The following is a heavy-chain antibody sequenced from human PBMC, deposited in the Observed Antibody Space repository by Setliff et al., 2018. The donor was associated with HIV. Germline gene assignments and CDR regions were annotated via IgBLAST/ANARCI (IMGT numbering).Heavy chain of an antibody. Sequence: SETLSLTCSVSGGSITTDGYYWSWIRPHPGKGLEWIGYMYHTGNTYYNPSLASRLVMSLDPSKNQFSLKLNSMSAADTAMYYCAGGRYFRDISDSRFDFWGQGKLVTVSS. V-gene: IGHV4-31*03. CDR1: GGSITTDGYY. CDR2: MYHTGNT. CDR3: AGGRYFRDISDSRFDF. J-gene: IGHJ4*02. D-gene: IGHD2-21*02.